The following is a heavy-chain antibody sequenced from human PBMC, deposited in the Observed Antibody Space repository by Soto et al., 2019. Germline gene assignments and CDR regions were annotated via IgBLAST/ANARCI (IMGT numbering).Heavy chain of an antibody. CDR1: GFTFSSYS. CDR3: ARDSLNYYGSGSYYSQIYYFEY. Sequence: VGSLRLSCAASGFTFSSYSMNWVRQSPGKGLEWVSSISSSSSYIYYADSVKGRFTISRDNAKNSLYLQMNSLRAEDTAVYYCARDSLNYYGSGSYYSQIYYFEYWGQGTLVTVSS. D-gene: IGHD3-10*01. CDR2: ISSSSSYI. V-gene: IGHV3-21*01. J-gene: IGHJ4*02.